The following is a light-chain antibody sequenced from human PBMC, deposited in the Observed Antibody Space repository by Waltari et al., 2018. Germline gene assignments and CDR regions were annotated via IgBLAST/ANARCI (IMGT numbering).Light chain of an antibody. CDR2: QDI. CDR1: IFGNKY. Sequence: SDELTQPPSVSVSPGQTASITCSGDIFGNKYASWYQQKPGQSPLLVIYQDINRPSGIPERFSGSKSGNTATLTISGTQAMDDADYYCQALGSNRWVFGGGTKLTVL. V-gene: IGLV3-1*01. J-gene: IGLJ3*02. CDR3: QALGSNRWV.